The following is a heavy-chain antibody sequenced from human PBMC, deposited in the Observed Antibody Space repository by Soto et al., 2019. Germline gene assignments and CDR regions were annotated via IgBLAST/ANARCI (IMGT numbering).Heavy chain of an antibody. V-gene: IGHV4-30-4*01. CDR3: ARGSGYDWSYFDY. D-gene: IGHD5-12*01. CDR2: IYHTGST. J-gene: IGHJ4*02. CDR1: GGSISSADYY. Sequence: SETLSLTCTVSGGSISSADYYWSWIRQSPGKGLEWIGYIYHTGSTYYTPSLKSRLTMSVDTSKNQFSLKLSSVTAADTAVYYCARGSGYDWSYFDYWGQGTRVTVSS.